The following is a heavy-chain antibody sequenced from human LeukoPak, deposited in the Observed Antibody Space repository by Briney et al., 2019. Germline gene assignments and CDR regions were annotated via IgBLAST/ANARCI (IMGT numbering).Heavy chain of an antibody. CDR1: GGTFSSYA. Sequence: GASVKVSCKASGGTFSSYAISWVRQAPGQGLEWMGGIIPIFGTANYAQKFQGRVTITADESTSTAYMELSNLRSEDTAVYYCARVKVGYSYGYYYYGMDVWGQGTTVTVSS. D-gene: IGHD5-18*01. V-gene: IGHV1-69*13. CDR2: IIPIFGTA. J-gene: IGHJ6*02. CDR3: ARVKVGYSYGYYYYGMDV.